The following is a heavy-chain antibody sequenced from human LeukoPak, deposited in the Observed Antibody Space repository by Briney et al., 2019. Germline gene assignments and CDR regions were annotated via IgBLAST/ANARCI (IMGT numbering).Heavy chain of an antibody. D-gene: IGHD6-19*01. J-gene: IGHJ6*02. CDR1: GYTFTSYY. V-gene: IGHV1-46*01. CDR2: INPSGGST. Sequence: GASVKVSCKASGYTFTSYYMHWVRQAPGQGLEWMGIINPSGGSTSYAQKFQGRVTMTRDTSTSTVYMELSSLGSEDTAVYYCARGKVAGTGNYYGMDVWGQGTTVTVSS. CDR3: ARGKVAGTGNYYGMDV.